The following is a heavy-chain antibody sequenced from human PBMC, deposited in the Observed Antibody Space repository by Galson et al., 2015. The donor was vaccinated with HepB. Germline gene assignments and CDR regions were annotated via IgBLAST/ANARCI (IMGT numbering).Heavy chain of an antibody. Sequence: SVKVSCKASGDSFSTYSITWVRQAPGQGLEWVGRIIPILDKANYAQSFQGRVTITADKSTNTAYMVLSSLRSEDTALYYCARDKGREVFDFWGQGTLVTVSS. D-gene: IGHD5-24*01. CDR1: GDSFSTYS. V-gene: IGHV1-69*08. J-gene: IGHJ4*02. CDR3: ARDKGREVFDF. CDR2: IIPILDKA.